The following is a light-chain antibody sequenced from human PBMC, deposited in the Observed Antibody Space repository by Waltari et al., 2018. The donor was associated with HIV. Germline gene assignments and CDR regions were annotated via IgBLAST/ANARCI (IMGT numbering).Light chain of an antibody. CDR2: DNN. V-gene: IGLV1-51*01. Sequence: QPVLTQPPSVSAAPGRSVTITCSGSTPNIETNYVSWYQQIPGTAPKLLIYDNNKRPSGIPERFSGSKSVTSATLGITGLQTGDEAEYFCGTWDSSLNTPVFGGGSRLTVL. J-gene: IGLJ2*01. CDR3: GTWDSSLNTPV. CDR1: TPNIETNY.